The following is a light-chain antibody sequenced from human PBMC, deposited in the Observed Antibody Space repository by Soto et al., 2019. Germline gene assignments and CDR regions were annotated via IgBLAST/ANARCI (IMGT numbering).Light chain of an antibody. CDR1: QSVPNNY. Sequence: EIVLTQSPGTLSLSPGERATLSCRASQSVPNNYLAWYLQKPGQAPGLLIYGASTRASDIAGRFSGSGSGTDFTLTISRLEPEDFAVYYCQQYGSSPPYTFGQGTKLEIK. CDR2: GAS. CDR3: QQYGSSPPYT. J-gene: IGKJ2*01. V-gene: IGKV3-20*01.